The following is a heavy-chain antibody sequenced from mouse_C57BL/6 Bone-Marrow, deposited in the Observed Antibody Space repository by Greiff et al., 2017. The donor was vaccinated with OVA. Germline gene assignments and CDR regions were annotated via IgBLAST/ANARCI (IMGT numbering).Heavy chain of an antibody. D-gene: IGHD2-4*01. CDR1: GYTFTNYW. CDR2: IDPYDSYT. V-gene: IGHV1-69*01. Sequence: QVQLQQSGAELVMPGASVKLSCKASGYTFTNYWMHWVKQRPGQGLEWIGEIDPYDSYTNYTQKFKGKSTLTVDKSSSTAYMQLSSLTSDDSAFYYCAKDDYDDGTWFAYWGQGTLVTVSA. J-gene: IGHJ3*01. CDR3: AKDDYDDGTWFAY.